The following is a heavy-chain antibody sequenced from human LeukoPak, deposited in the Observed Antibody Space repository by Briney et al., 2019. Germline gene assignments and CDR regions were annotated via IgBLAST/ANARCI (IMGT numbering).Heavy chain of an antibody. D-gene: IGHD2-8*02. CDR3: TKAPLRSCTGAFCYPFDY. CDR1: GFTCTKCA. Sequence: GGSLRLSCAASGFTCTKCAMSWVRQTPGKGLEWVSATVGSGPDTYHADSVKGRFTVSRDNSRNTLYLQMNSLRVEDTAVYYCTKAPLRSCTGAFCYPFDYWGQGTLVTVSS. CDR2: TVGSGPDT. J-gene: IGHJ4*02. V-gene: IGHV3-23*01.